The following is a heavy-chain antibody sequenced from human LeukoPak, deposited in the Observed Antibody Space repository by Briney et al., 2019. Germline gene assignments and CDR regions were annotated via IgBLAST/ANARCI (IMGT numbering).Heavy chain of an antibody. CDR1: GFTFSSYA. Sequence: PGGSLRLTCAASGFTFSSYAMHWVRQAPGKGLEWVTIISFDGDKKFYVDSVKGRFTISRDNSKNTLYLQMNSLRGEDTAVYYCARVVRVRPSGDRLTGDNWFDPWGQGTLVTVSS. D-gene: IGHD7-27*01. V-gene: IGHV3-30*03. CDR3: ARVVRVRPSGDRLTGDNWFDP. J-gene: IGHJ5*02. CDR2: ISFDGDKK.